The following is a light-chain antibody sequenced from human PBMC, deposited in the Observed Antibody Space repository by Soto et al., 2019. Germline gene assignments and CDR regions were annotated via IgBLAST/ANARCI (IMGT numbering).Light chain of an antibody. CDR1: QSVSRN. J-gene: IGKJ4*01. CDR2: GAS. Sequence: EIMMTQSPATLSVSPGERATLSCRASQSVSRNLAWYQQKPGQPPGLLIYGASSRATGIPVRFSGSGSATDFALTISSLESEDFAIYYCQQYNKWPLTFGGGTKVDI. CDR3: QQYNKWPLT. V-gene: IGKV3D-15*01.